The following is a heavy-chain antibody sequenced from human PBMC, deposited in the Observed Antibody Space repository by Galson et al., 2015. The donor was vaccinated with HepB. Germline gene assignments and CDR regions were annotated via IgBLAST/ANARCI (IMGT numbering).Heavy chain of an antibody. CDR1: GFTFSNYA. CDR3: AKGGGRPFITVTQGRDPDFHY. CDR2: IRYDGDKK. D-gene: IGHD3-22*01. J-gene: IGHJ4*02. V-gene: IGHV3-30*02. Sequence: SLRLSCAASGFTFSNYAMHWVRQAPGKGLEWAAFIRYDGDKKYYADSVQGRFTISRDNSKNTVYLEMNSLRADDTAVYYCAKGGGRPFITVTQGRDPDFHYWGQGALVTVSS.